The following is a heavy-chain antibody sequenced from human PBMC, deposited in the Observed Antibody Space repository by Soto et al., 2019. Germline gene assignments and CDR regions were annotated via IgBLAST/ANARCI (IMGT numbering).Heavy chain of an antibody. V-gene: IGHV1-58*01. D-gene: IGHD3-3*01. J-gene: IGHJ6*02. CDR3: AANTHHYDSWSGYPYYYYAMYV. CDR2: IILDTFNT. CDR1: GFTFTTST. Sequence: QMQLVQSGPEVRKPGSSVRVSCKASGFTFTTSTVQWVRQARGHRPEWIGRIILDTFNTLYSQNFQDRVTFTRDMSTGTAYMDLSSLTSEDTAVYYCAANTHHYDSWSGYPYYYYAMYVWGQGTTVTVSS.